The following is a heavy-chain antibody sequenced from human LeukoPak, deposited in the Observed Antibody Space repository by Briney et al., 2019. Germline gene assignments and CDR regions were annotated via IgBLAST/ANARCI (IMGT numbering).Heavy chain of an antibody. CDR3: AREGGYYLRSIDY. J-gene: IGHJ4*02. CDR1: GFTFSSYE. Sequence: GGSLRLSCAASGFTFSSYEMNWVRRAPGRGLEWVSYISSTATTMHYADSVMGRFTISRDNAKKSLYLQMNSLRAEDTAVYYCAREGGYYLRSIDYWGQGTLVTVSS. CDR2: ISSTATTM. V-gene: IGHV3-48*03. D-gene: IGHD1-26*01.